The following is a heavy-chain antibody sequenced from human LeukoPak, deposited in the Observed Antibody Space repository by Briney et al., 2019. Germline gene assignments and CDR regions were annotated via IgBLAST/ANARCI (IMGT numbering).Heavy chain of an antibody. CDR2: IYYTGST. J-gene: IGHJ4*02. CDR3: ARFSEYYHSSVHYLDY. V-gene: IGHV4-59*01. D-gene: IGHD3-22*01. CDR1: GGSINGYY. Sequence: NSSETLSLTCTVSGGSINGYYWSWIRQSPGKGLESLGCIYYTGSTNYNPSLKSRVTMSVDTSRNQFFLRLSSVTAADTAAYYCARFSEYYHSSVHYLDYWGQGTLVSVSS.